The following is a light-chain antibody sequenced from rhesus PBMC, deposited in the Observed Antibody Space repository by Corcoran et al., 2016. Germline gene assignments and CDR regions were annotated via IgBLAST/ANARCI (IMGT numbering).Light chain of an antibody. J-gene: IGKJ1*01. V-gene: IGKV1-38*01. Sequence: DIQMTQSPSSLSASVGDRVTITCRASQGISSYLAWYKQKSGKAPKLLIYDTSKLQSGVPSRFNGSGSGTEVTLTISSLQPEDFATYYCQQRNSYPRTFGQGTKVEIK. CDR2: DTS. CDR1: QGISSY. CDR3: QQRNSYPRT.